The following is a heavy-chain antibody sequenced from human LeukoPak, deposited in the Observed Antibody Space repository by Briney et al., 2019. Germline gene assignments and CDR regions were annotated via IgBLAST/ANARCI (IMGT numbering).Heavy chain of an antibody. V-gene: IGHV3-23*01. J-gene: IGHJ4*02. CDR1: GCTFSSYA. CDR2: ISCSGGTT. CDR3: VKGGVDSWYWVNFDY. Sequence: AGSLTLTCAASGCTFSSYAKSWFRQAPGKGLEWVSAISCSGGTTYYADSVKGRFTISRDNSKNPVYLQMNSLRAEDTAVYYCVKGGVDSWYWVNFDYRGQGTLVTVSS. D-gene: IGHD6-13*01.